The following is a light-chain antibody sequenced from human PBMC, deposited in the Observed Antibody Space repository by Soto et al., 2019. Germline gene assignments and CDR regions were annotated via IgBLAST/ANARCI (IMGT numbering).Light chain of an antibody. V-gene: IGKV3D-15*01. CDR1: PSVSNS. CDR2: DAS. CDR3: QQYYSYPLT. J-gene: IGKJ1*01. Sequence: PGERATLSCRASPSVSNSLAWYQHKPGQAPRLLIYDASNRATGVPTRFSGSGSGTDFTLTISCLQSEDFATYHCQQYYSYPLTFGQGTKVDIK.